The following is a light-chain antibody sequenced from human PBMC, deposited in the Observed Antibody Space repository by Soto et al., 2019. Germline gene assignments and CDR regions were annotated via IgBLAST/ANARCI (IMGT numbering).Light chain of an antibody. CDR2: HTS. J-gene: IGKJ1*01. Sequence: EIVLTQSPGTLSLSPGERATLSCGASQTVTSNYLAWYQQKPGLAPRLLIYHTSTRATGVPARFSGSGSGTEFSLTISSLQSEDFAVYYCQQYNNWPRTFGQGTKVDIK. CDR1: QTVTSN. CDR3: QQYNNWPRT. V-gene: IGKV3-15*01.